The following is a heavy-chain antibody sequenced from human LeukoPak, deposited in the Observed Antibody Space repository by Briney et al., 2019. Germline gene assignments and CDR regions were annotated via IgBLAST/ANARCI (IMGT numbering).Heavy chain of an antibody. J-gene: IGHJ4*02. D-gene: IGHD6-13*01. CDR2: INHSGST. CDR3: ARRVIAAAGHYYFDY. V-gene: IGHV4-34*01. Sequence: SETLSLTCAVYGGSFSGYYWSWIRQPPGKGLEWIGEINHSGSTNYNPSLKSRVTISVDTSKNQFSLKLSSVTAADTAVYYCARRVIAAAGHYYFDYWGQGTLVTVSS. CDR1: GGSFSGYY.